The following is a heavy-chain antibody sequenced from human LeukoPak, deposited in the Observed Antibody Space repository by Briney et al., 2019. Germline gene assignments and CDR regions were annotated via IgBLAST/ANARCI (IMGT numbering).Heavy chain of an antibody. CDR2: INPNKVVT. J-gene: IGHJ4*02. CDR1: GNPFTAYY. Sequence: ALGRPCGNAAGNPFTAYYIHRVRQSPRHRGKCRGGINPNKVVTNYARKCQGRVTMTRDTSISTAYMELTRLRSDDTAVYYCASPSGYCGGDSCYFDYWGQGTLVTVSS. CDR3: ASPSGYCGGDSCYFDY. D-gene: IGHD2-21*01. V-gene: IGHV1-2*02.